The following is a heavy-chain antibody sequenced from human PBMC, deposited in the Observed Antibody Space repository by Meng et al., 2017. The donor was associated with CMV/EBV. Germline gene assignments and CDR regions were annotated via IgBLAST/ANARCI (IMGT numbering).Heavy chain of an antibody. D-gene: IGHD3-10*01. CDR2: IYYSGST. Sequence: SETLSLTCTVPGGSISSSSYYWGWIRQPPGKGLEWIGSIYYSGSTYYNPSLKSRVTISVDTSKNQFSLKLSSVTAADTAVYYCARDYRYYYGSGYDYWGQGTLVTVSS. V-gene: IGHV4-39*07. CDR3: ARDYRYYYGSGYDY. J-gene: IGHJ4*02. CDR1: GGSISSSSYY.